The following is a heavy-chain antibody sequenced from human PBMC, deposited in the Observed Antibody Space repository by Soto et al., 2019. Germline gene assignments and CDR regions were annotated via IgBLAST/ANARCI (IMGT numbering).Heavy chain of an antibody. D-gene: IGHD3-16*01. CDR3: AKGGHIDF. CDR1: GFSFSTYW. Sequence: GGSLRLSCAASGFSFSTYWMSWVRQVPGTGLEWVANIKADGSETHYVDSVRGRFTISRDNAKTSLYLQVNSLRAEDTAVYYCAKGGHIDFCGQGTLVTVSS. J-gene: IGHJ4*02. V-gene: IGHV3-7*03. CDR2: IKADGSET.